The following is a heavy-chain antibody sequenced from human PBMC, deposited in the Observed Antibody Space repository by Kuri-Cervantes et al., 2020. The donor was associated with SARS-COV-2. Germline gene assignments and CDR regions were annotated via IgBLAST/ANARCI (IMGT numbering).Heavy chain of an antibody. Sequence: LRLSCTVSGGSISSGDYYWSWIRQPPGKGLEWIGYIYYSGSTYYNPSLKSRVTISVDTSKNQFSLKLSSVTAADTAVYYCARDLRPKAAADTRNAFDIWGQGTMVTVSS. J-gene: IGHJ3*02. CDR2: IYYSGST. D-gene: IGHD6-13*01. CDR1: GGSISSGDYY. CDR3: ARDLRPKAAADTRNAFDI. V-gene: IGHV4-30-4*01.